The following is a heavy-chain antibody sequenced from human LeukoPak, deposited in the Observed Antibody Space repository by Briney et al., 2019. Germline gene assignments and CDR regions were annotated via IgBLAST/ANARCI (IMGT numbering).Heavy chain of an antibody. Sequence: ASVKVSCKASGYTFTGYYMHWVRQAPGQGLEWMGWINPNSGGTNYAQKFQGRVTMTRDTSITTAYMELSRLRSDDTAVYYCARVQGSGWYLFDYWGQGTLVTVSS. J-gene: IGHJ4*02. CDR3: ARVQGSGWYLFDY. V-gene: IGHV1-2*02. CDR2: INPNSGGT. D-gene: IGHD6-19*01. CDR1: GYTFTGYY.